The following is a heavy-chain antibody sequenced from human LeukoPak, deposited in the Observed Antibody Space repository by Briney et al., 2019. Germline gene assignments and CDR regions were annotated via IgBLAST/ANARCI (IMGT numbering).Heavy chain of an antibody. D-gene: IGHD3-16*01. CDR3: ARGSHRLYNYVWGTYESKDY. V-gene: IGHV1-2*02. Sequence: ASVKVSCKASGYTFTGYYLHWVRQAPGQGLEWMGWINPNSGGTNYPQKFQGRVTMTRDTSISTAYMELSRLRSDDTAVYYCARGSHRLYNYVWGTYESKDYWGQGTLVTVSS. CDR1: GYTFTGYY. J-gene: IGHJ4*02. CDR2: INPNSGGT.